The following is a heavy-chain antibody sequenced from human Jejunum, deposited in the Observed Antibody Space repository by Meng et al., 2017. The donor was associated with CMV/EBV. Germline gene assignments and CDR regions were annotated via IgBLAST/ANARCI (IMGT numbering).Heavy chain of an antibody. CDR1: GFSLSTSEAG. CDR2: IYWDDDK. Sequence: QITLKESGPTLVKPTQTLTLTCTFSGFSLSTSEAGVGWIRQPPGKALEWLAVIYWDDDKRYSPSLKSRLTITKDTSKNQVVLTLTNMDPVDTATYYCALFTRSWFDPWGQGTLVTVSS. V-gene: IGHV2-5*02. CDR3: ALFTRSWFDP. D-gene: IGHD2-2*01. J-gene: IGHJ5*02.